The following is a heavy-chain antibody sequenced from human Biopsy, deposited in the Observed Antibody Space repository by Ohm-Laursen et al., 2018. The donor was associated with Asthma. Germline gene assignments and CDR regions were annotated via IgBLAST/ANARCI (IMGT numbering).Heavy chain of an antibody. Sequence: ASVKVSCKISGYSLTDLSMHWVRQAPGQGLEWMGGHDHEEGGTVNAWRFQGRVTMTEDTSTDTAYMELSSLSLDDTAVYYCASDFPKDYVRYNFQFWGQGTLVTVSS. CDR3: ASDFPKDYVRYNFQF. V-gene: IGHV1-24*01. CDR2: HDHEEGGT. D-gene: IGHD4-17*01. CDR1: GYSLTDLS. J-gene: IGHJ4*02.